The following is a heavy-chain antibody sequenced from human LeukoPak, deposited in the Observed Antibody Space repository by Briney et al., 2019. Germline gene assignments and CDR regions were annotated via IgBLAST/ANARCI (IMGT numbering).Heavy chain of an antibody. CDR1: GGSFSGYY. J-gene: IGHJ6*02. CDR2: ISGSDGRT. CDR3: AKVMSTTQSFWYGMDA. V-gene: IGHV3-23*01. D-gene: IGHD5/OR15-5a*01. Sequence: HPSETLSLTCAVYGGSFSGYYWSWIRQPPGKGLDPFTSISGSDGRTYYADSVKGRFTISRDNFKNMVYLQMNNLRGEDTAVYYCAKVMSTTQSFWYGMDAWGQGTSVTVSS.